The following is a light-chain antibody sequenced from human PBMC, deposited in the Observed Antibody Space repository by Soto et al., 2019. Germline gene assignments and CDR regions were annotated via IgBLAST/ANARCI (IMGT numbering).Light chain of an antibody. V-gene: IGLV2-14*01. CDR1: SSDVGGYNY. Sequence: QSALTQPASVSGSPGQSIIISCTGTSSDVGGYNYVSWYQQHPGKVPKLLIYEVSNRPSGVSNRFSASKSGNTASLTISGLQAEDEADYFCSSYASRGTLVFGGGTQLTVL. J-gene: IGLJ3*02. CDR2: EVS. CDR3: SSYASRGTLV.